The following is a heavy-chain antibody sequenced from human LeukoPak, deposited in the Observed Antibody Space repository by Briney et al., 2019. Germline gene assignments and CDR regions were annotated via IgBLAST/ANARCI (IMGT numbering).Heavy chain of an antibody. CDR1: GGSFSGYH. D-gene: IGHD2-15*01. J-gene: IGHJ3*02. CDR3: ARAHIVVVVAATRRGAFDI. V-gene: IGHV4-34*01. Sequence: SETLSLTCAVYGGSFSGYHWNWIRQPPGKGLEWIGEINYGGSTNYNPSLKSRVTISVDTSKNQFSLTLTSVTAADTAVYYCARAHIVVVVAATRRGAFDIWGQGTMVTVSS. CDR2: INYGGST.